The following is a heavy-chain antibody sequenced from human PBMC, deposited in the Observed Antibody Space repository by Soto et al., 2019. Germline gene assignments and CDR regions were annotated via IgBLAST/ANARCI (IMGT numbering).Heavy chain of an antibody. CDR3: AKDEGGSHRDYYFDY. CDR2: ISGSGGST. CDR1: GFTFSSYA. Sequence: GGSLRLSCAASGFTFSSYAMSWVRQAPGKGLEWVSAISGSGGSTYYADSVKGRFTISRDNSKNTLFLQMKSLRAEDTAVYYCAKDEGGSHRDYYFDYWGQGTLVTVSS. V-gene: IGHV3-23*01. D-gene: IGHD1-26*01. J-gene: IGHJ4*02.